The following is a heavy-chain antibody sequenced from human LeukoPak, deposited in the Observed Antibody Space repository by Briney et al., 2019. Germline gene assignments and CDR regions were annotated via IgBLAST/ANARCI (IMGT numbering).Heavy chain of an antibody. D-gene: IGHD3-10*01. CDR2: IYPGDSDT. Sequence: GESLKISCKGSGYSFTSYWIGWVRQMPGKGLEWMGIIYPGDSDTRYSPSFQGQVTISADKSISTAYLQWSSLKASDTAMYYCARQGYYYGPGAKWFDPWGQGTLVTVSS. V-gene: IGHV5-51*01. CDR1: GYSFTSYW. CDR3: ARQGYYYGPGAKWFDP. J-gene: IGHJ5*02.